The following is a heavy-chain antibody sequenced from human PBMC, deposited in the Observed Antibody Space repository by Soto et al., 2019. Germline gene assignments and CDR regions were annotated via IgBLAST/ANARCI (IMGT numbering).Heavy chain of an antibody. V-gene: IGHV3-23*01. J-gene: IGHJ4*02. CDR1: GFTFSSYA. CDR3: AKSQLVVVAAIGRSYFDY. D-gene: IGHD2-15*01. Sequence: EVQLLESGGGLVQPGGSLRLSCAASGFTFSSYAMSWVRQAPGKGLEWVSAISGSGGSTYYADSVKGRFTISRDNSKNTLYLQMNSLRADDTAVYYCAKSQLVVVAAIGRSYFDYWGQGTLVTVSS. CDR2: ISGSGGST.